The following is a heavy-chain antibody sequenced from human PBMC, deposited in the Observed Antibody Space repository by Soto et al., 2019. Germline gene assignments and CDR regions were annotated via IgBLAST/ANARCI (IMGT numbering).Heavy chain of an antibody. CDR1: GFTFQNHA. Sequence: RLVESGGGVAQPGTSLRLSCAASGFTFQNHAIHWVRQAPGKGLEWLVQIWYDGSNKYYAESVKGRFTISRDNSKNRVYLQMNSLTAEDTAVHYCARDGQQLAPYSLDVWGQGTTVTVSS. CDR2: IWYDGSNK. D-gene: IGHD6-13*01. CDR3: ARDGQQLAPYSLDV. J-gene: IGHJ6*02. V-gene: IGHV3-33*01.